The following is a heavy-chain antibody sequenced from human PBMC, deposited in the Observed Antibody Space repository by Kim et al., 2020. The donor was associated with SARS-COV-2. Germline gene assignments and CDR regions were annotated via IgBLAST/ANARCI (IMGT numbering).Heavy chain of an antibody. CDR1: GFTFSSYG. D-gene: IGHD3-10*01. Sequence: GGSLRLSCAASGFTFSSYGMHWVRQAPGKGLEWVAVISYDGSNKYYADSVKGRFTISRDNSKNTLYLQMNSLRAEDTAVYYCAKDQLLTVYGSGSTEFDPWGQGTLVTVSS. J-gene: IGHJ5*02. CDR3: AKDQLLTVYGSGSTEFDP. CDR2: ISYDGSNK. V-gene: IGHV3-30*18.